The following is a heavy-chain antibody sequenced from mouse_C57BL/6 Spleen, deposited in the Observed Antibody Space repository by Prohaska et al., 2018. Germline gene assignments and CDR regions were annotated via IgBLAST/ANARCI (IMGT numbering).Heavy chain of an antibody. D-gene: IGHD2-3*01. CDR1: GIDFSRYW. CDR3: AGDYFDY. J-gene: IGHJ2*01. Sequence: MFPQSGGALVPPPVTPKLSFSASGIDFSRYWMSWVRRAPGKVLEWIGEINPDRSTKNYLPTRKDTVISSSNNAEYTGHQSMRSEGSEVYVCARSAGDYFDYWGQGTTLTVSS. CDR2: INPDRSTK. V-gene: IGHV4-1*01.